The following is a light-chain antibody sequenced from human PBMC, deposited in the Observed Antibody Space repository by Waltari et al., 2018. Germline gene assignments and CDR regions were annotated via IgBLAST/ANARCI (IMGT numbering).Light chain of an antibody. J-gene: IGKJ2*01. CDR3: QQYDVLPYT. Sequence: DVQMTQSPSSLSASVGDRVTITCQASQEIRRYLNWYQQKPGTAPKLLMQDASNLMPGVPSRFSGSGSGTDFTLIISSLQPEDLATYHCQQYDVLPYTFGQGTKLEI. CDR2: DAS. CDR1: QEIRRY. V-gene: IGKV1-33*01.